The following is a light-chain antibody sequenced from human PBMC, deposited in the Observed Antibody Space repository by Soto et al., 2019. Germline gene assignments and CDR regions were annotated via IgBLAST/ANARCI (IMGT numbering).Light chain of an antibody. CDR1: QGISNY. CDR2: EAS. V-gene: IGKV1-5*01. CDR3: QQYYSDWT. Sequence: DIQMTQSPSSLSASVGDRVTITCRASQGISNYLAWYQQKPGTAPKLLIYEASNLESGVPSRFSGSGSGTEFTLTISSLQPDDFATYYCQQYYSDWTFGQGTKVDIK. J-gene: IGKJ1*01.